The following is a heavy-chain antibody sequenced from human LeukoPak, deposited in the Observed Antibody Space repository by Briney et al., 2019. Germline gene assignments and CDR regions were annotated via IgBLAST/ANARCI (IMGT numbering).Heavy chain of an antibody. V-gene: IGHV4-38-2*02. CDR1: GYSISSGYY. J-gene: IGHJ4*02. Sequence: PSETLSLTCTVSGYSISSGYYWGWIRQPPGKGLEWIGSIYHSGSTYYNPSLKSRVTISVDTSKNQFSLKLNSVTAADTAVYYCWLERVVADYFDLWGQGALVTVSS. CDR2: IYHSGST. D-gene: IGHD2-15*01. CDR3: WLERVVADYFDL.